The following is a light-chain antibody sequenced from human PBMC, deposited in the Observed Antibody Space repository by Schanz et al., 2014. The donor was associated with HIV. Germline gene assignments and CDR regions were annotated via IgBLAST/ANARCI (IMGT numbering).Light chain of an antibody. Sequence: QSALTQPASVSGSPGQSITLSCAGSSSDIGDDNYVSWYQQHAGAAPKLIIYDVNERPSGVSHRFSASKSGNTAFLTISGLQAEDEADYYCSSHGGRGSFVVFGGGTKLTVL. CDR3: SSHGGRGSFVV. CDR2: DVN. V-gene: IGLV2-14*03. CDR1: SSDIGDDNY. J-gene: IGLJ2*01.